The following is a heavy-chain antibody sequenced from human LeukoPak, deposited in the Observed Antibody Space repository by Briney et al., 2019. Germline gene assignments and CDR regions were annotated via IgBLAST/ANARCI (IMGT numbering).Heavy chain of an antibody. Sequence: LSLTCTVSGGSISSSSYYWGWIRQAPGKGLEWVSSISSGSSYIYYADSVKGRFTISRDNAKNSLYLQMHSLRAEDTALYYCARVATGIAAPIDYWGQGTLVTVSS. CDR1: GGSISSSS. V-gene: IGHV3-21*01. CDR2: ISSGSSYI. CDR3: ARVATGIAAPIDY. J-gene: IGHJ4*02. D-gene: IGHD6-13*01.